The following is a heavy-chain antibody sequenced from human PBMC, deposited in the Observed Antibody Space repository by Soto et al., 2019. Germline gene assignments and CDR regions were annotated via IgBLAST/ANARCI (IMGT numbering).Heavy chain of an antibody. D-gene: IGHD5-12*01. CDR1: GFTFSSYG. V-gene: IGHV3-30*18. CDR2: ISYDGSNK. CDR3: AKDMDIVATKNPSEDY. J-gene: IGHJ4*02. Sequence: PGGSLRLSCAASGFTFSSYGMHWVRQAPGKGLEWVAVISYDGSNKYYADSVKGRFTISRDNSKNTLYLQMNSLRAEDTAVYYCAKDMDIVATKNPSEDYWGQGTLVTVSS.